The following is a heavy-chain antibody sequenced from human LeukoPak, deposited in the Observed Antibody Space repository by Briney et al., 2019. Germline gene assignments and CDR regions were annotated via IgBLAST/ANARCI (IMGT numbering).Heavy chain of an antibody. CDR1: GFTFSSYE. Sequence: AGGYLRLSCAASGFTFSSYEMNWVRQAQGKGLEWLSYIGSSGRTIYYADSVKVRFTISRDNAKNSLYLEMNSLRAEDTAVYYCARGFNGVVVNLDYWGQGTLVTASS. D-gene: IGHD3-22*01. CDR3: ARGFNGVVVNLDY. CDR2: IGSSGRTI. V-gene: IGHV3-48*03. J-gene: IGHJ4*02.